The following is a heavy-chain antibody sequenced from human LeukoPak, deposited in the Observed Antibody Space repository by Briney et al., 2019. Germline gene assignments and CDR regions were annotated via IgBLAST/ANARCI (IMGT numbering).Heavy chain of an antibody. Sequence: SETLSLTCTVSGGSISSSSYYWGWIRQPPGKGLEWIGSIYYSGSTYYNPSLKSRVTISVDTSKNQFSLKLSSVTAADTAVYYCARLSSGSFGLHYFDYWGQGTLVTVSS. J-gene: IGHJ4*02. V-gene: IGHV4-39*01. D-gene: IGHD3-10*01. CDR2: IYYSGST. CDR3: ARLSSGSFGLHYFDY. CDR1: GGSISSSSYY.